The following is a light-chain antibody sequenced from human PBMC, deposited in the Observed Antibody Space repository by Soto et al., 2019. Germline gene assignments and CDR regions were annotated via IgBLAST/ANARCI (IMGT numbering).Light chain of an antibody. CDR2: GAS. V-gene: IGKV3-15*01. CDR3: QQYNTWPRT. CDR1: QSVSSN. Sequence: EILMTQSPDTLSVSTGERATLSCRASQSVSSNLAWYQHKPGQAPRLLIYGASTRATGIPGTFSGSGSGTKFTLTISSLQSEDFAVYYCQQYNTWPRTLGQGTKVEIK. J-gene: IGKJ1*01.